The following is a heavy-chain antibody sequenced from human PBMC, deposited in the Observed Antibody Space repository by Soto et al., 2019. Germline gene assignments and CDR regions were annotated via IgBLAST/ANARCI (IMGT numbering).Heavy chain of an antibody. Sequence: GGSLRLSCAASGFTFSSYWMHWVRQAPGKGLVWVSRINSDGSSTSYADSVKGRFTISRDNAKNTLYLRMNSLRAEDTAVYYCAREETGYSSGWLDYWGQGALVTVSS. CDR1: GFTFSSYW. D-gene: IGHD6-19*01. V-gene: IGHV3-74*01. CDR3: AREETGYSSGWLDY. CDR2: INSDGSST. J-gene: IGHJ4*02.